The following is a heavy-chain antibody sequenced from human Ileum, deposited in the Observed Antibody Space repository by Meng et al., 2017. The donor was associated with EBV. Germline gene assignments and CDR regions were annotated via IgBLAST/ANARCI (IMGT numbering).Heavy chain of an antibody. J-gene: IGHJ4*02. CDR1: GGSISRGDW. CDR2: TSHSGST. Sequence: LQMEESGPGLVKPSEALSLRCAVSGGSISRGDWWSWVRQPPGKGLEWIGETSHSGSTNYSPSLKSRVTISLDKSKNQLSLKLNSVTAADTAVYYCASSDYYRSDYWGQGTLVTVSS. CDR3: ASSDYYRSDY. D-gene: IGHD3-22*01. V-gene: IGHV4-4*02.